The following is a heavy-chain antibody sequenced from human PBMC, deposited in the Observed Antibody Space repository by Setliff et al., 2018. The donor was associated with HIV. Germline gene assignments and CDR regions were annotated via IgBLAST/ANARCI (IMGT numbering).Heavy chain of an antibody. CDR3: ARIPNHSSGFDY. Sequence: SVKVSCKASGGTFRSHEISWVRQAPGQGLEWMGGIVPILNTGNYAPKFQGRVTITADESTTTAFMELSSLRSEDTAVYYCARIPNHSSGFDYWGQGTPVTVSS. CDR2: IVPILNTG. CDR1: GGTFRSHE. J-gene: IGHJ4*02. D-gene: IGHD3-22*01. V-gene: IGHV1-69*13.